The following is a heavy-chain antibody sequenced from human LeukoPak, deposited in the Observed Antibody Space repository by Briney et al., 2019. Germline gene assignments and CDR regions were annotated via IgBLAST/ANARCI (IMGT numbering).Heavy chain of an antibody. D-gene: IGHD4-23*01. CDR2: INHSGST. CDR3: ARVPAVTSGLLTHNGMDV. Sequence: SETLSLTCAVYGGSFSGYYWSWIRQPPGKGLEWIGEINHSGSTNYNPSLKSRVTISVDTSKNQFSLKLSSVTAADTAVYYCARVPAVTSGLLTHNGMDVWGQGTTVTVSS. V-gene: IGHV4-34*01. J-gene: IGHJ6*02. CDR1: GGSFSGYY.